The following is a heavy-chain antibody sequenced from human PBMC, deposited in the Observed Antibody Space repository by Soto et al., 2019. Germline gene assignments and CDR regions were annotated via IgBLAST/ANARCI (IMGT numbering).Heavy chain of an antibody. CDR3: AAVHYYDSSGYYVEDY. J-gene: IGHJ4*02. V-gene: IGHV1-58*01. CDR2: IDVGSGNA. D-gene: IGHD3-22*01. Sequence: SVKVSCKTSGFTLSSSAVHWVRQARGHRLQWIGWIDVGSGNANYAQRFQERVTITRDMSTSTAYMELSSLRSEDTAVYYCAAVHYYDSSGYYVEDYWGQGTLVTVSS. CDR1: GFTLSSSA.